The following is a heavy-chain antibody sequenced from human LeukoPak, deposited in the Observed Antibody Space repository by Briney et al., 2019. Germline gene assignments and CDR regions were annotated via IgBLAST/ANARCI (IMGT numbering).Heavy chain of an antibody. CDR3: ARMGRSSGWVDAFDI. CDR2: IYHSGST. J-gene: IGHJ3*02. V-gene: IGHV4-59*01. Sequence: SETLSLTCTVSGGSISGYYWSWIRQPPGKGLEWIGYIYHSGSTNYNPSLKSRVTISVGTSKNQFSLKLSSVTAADTAVYYCARMGRSSGWVDAFDIWDQGTMVTVSS. CDR1: GGSISGYY. D-gene: IGHD6-19*01.